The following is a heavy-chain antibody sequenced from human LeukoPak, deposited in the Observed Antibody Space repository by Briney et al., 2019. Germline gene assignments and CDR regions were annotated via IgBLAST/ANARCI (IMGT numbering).Heavy chain of an antibody. CDR3: ARDLGVNYDFWSGSVPYYYMDV. V-gene: IGHV1-18*01. J-gene: IGHJ6*03. D-gene: IGHD3-3*01. Sequence: ASVKVSCKASGYTFTSYGISWVRQAPGQGLEWMGWISAYNGNTNYAQKLQGRVTMTTDTSTSTAYMELRSLRSDDTAVYYCARDLGVNYDFWSGSVPYYYMDVWGKGTTVTVSS. CDR1: GYTFTSYG. CDR2: ISAYNGNT.